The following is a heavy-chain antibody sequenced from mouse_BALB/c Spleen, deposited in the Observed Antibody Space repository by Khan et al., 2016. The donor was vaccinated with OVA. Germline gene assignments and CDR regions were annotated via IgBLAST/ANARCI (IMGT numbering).Heavy chain of an antibody. V-gene: IGHV1-77*01. D-gene: IGHD1-1*01. CDR1: GYTFTDYI. CDR3: ARGGYSVFAY. CDR2: IFPGSGTP. Sequence: QVQLQQSVPELVNPGASLKVSCKASGYTFTDYIIGWVKQSTRQGLEWIGDIFPGSGTPYYNEKFKDKATLTADKSSNTAYTQLSSLTSEDSAVYFCARGGYSVFAYWGQGTLVTVSA. J-gene: IGHJ3*01.